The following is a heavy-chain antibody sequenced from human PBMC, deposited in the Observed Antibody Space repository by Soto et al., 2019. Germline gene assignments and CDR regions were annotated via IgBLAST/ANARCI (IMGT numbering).Heavy chain of an antibody. CDR1: GDSIGGSCYY. CDR3: ARRRRKCPGGSCYSDFDY. CDR2: IYYSGTT. J-gene: IGHJ4*02. V-gene: IGHV4-39*01. D-gene: IGHD2-15*01. Sequence: XETLSVTCTVSGDSIGGSCYYWAWIRQPPGKVLEWIGMIYYSGTTYYNPSLRSRVTVSIDTSKNQFSLSLSSVTAADKAVYCCARRRRKCPGGSCYSDFDYWGQGTGVTVS.